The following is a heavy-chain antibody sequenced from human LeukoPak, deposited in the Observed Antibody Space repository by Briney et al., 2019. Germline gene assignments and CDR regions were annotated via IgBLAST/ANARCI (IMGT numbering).Heavy chain of an antibody. CDR2: MNPNSGNT. V-gene: IGHV1-8*03. Sequence: ASVKVSCKASGYTFTSYDINWLRQATGQGLEWMGWMNPNSGNTGYAQKFQGRVTITRNTSISTAYMELSSLRSEDTAVYYCARVSLSGWYVYWGQGTLVTVSS. D-gene: IGHD6-19*01. CDR3: ARVSLSGWYVY. J-gene: IGHJ4*02. CDR1: GYTFTSYD.